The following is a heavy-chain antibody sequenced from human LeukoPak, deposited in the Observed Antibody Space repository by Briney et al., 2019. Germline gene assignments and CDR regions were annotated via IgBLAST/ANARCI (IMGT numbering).Heavy chain of an antibody. Sequence: GGSLRLSCAASGYTFSSYSMNWVRQAPGKGREWVSGINWHGGSTVYADSVKGRFTISRDNAKNSLYLQMDSLRAEDTALYYCTRAGLAGTRAFDIWGQGTMVTVSS. CDR2: INWHGGST. V-gene: IGHV3-20*04. D-gene: IGHD1-7*01. CDR3: TRAGLAGTRAFDI. CDR1: GYTFSSYS. J-gene: IGHJ3*02.